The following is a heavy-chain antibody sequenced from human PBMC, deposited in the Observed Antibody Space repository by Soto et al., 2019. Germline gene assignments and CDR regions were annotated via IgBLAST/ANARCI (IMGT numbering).Heavy chain of an antibody. CDR2: INPSGGST. CDR1: GYTFTSYY. J-gene: IGHJ6*02. Sequence: GASVKVSCKASGYTFTSYYMHWVRQAPGQGLEWMGIINPSGGSTSYAQKFQGRVTMTRDTSTSTVYMELSSLRSEDTAVYYCARGEATISSSYYYGMDVWGQGTTVTVSS. CDR3: ARGEATISSSYYYGMDV. D-gene: IGHD5-12*01. V-gene: IGHV1-46*01.